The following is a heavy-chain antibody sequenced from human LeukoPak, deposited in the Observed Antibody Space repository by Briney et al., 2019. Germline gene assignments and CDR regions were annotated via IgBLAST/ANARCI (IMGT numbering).Heavy chain of an antibody. CDR3: ARVIVYSTYYYYYYMDV. V-gene: IGHV4-59*01. CDR1: DDSLNNYY. CDR2: IYYSGHT. D-gene: IGHD3-16*02. Sequence: PSETLSLTCTVFDDSLNNYYWNWIRQPPGKGLEWIGYIYYSGHTNYNPSLNSRVTISVDTSKNQFSLKLSSVTAADTAVYYCARVIVYSTYYYYYYMDVWGKGTTVTVSS. J-gene: IGHJ6*03.